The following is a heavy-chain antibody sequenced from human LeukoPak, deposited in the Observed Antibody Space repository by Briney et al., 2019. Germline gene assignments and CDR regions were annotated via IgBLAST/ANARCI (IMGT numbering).Heavy chain of an antibody. J-gene: IGHJ4*02. CDR2: IGTAGDT. CDR3: ARILDSAWGELGY. CDR1: GFTFSSYD. V-gene: IGHV3-13*01. D-gene: IGHD6-19*01. Sequence: GGSLRLSCAASGFTFSSYDMHWVRQATGKGLEWVSAIGTAGDTYYPGSVKGRFTISRDNSKNTLYLQMNSLRAEDTAVYYCARILDSAWGELGYWGQGTLVTVSS.